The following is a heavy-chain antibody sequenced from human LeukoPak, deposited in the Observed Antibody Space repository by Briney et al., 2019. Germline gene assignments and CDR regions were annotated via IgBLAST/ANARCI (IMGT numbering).Heavy chain of an antibody. V-gene: IGHV3-23*01. J-gene: IGHJ6*02. CDR1: GFTFSSYA. Sequence: PGGSLRLSCAASGFTFSSYALTWVRQAPGKGLEWVSSINDNGDRTYYADSVKGRFTISRDNSKNTLYLQMNSLRAEDTAVYYCAKEATVTTQYHFYGMDLWGQGTTVTVSS. CDR3: AKEATVTTQYHFYGMDL. CDR2: INDNGDRT. D-gene: IGHD4-17*01.